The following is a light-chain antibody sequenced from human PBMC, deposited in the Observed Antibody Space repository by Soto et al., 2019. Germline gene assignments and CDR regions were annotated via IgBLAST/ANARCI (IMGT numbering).Light chain of an antibody. V-gene: IGKV4-1*01. Sequence: DTVMTQSPDSLALSRAWISPINCKSSQSCVYSSNNKNYLAWYQQKPGQPPKLLIYWASTREYGVPDRFSGSGSGTDFTLNISSLQAQDVALHYCQQRSNWPPITVGPGTRLET. CDR3: QQRSNWPPIT. CDR2: WAS. CDR1: QSCVYSSNNKNY. J-gene: IGKJ5*01.